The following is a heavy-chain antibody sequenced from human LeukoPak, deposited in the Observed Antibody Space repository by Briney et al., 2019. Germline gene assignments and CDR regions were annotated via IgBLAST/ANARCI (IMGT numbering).Heavy chain of an antibody. J-gene: IGHJ4*02. D-gene: IGHD3-22*01. V-gene: IGHV1-2*02. Sequence: GASVKVSCKASGYTFTSYGINWVRQAPGQGLEWMGWINPNSGGTQYSQKFQGRVTLTRDTSITTGYMELSGLTSDDTAVYYCASLSYYDLSGYFYWGQGTLVTVSS. CDR2: INPNSGGT. CDR1: GYTFTSYG. CDR3: ASLSYYDLSGYFY.